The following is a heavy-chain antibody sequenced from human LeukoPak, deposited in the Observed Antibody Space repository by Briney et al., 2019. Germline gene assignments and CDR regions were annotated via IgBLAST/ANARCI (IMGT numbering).Heavy chain of an antibody. CDR1: GVSITDYY. V-gene: IGHV4-59*01. Sequence: SETLPLTCTVSGVSITDYYWSWIRQPPGKGLEWIGYIYYGSTNYNPSLKSRVTISVDTAKNQFSLKLSSVTAADTAVYYCARFRAFDIWGQGTIVTVSS. CDR2: IYYGST. CDR3: ARFRAFDI. J-gene: IGHJ3*02.